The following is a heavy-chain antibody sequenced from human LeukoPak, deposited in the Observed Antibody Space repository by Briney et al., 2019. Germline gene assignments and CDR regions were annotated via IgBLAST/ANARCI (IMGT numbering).Heavy chain of an antibody. Sequence: GGSLRLSCAASGFTFSSYEMNWVRQAPGKGLEWVSYISSSGSTIYYADSVKGRFTISRDNAKNSLYLQMNSLRAEDTAVYYCARGRVGATRPTLYDYWGQGTLVTVSS. CDR1: GFTFSSYE. J-gene: IGHJ4*02. CDR2: ISSSGSTI. V-gene: IGHV3-48*03. D-gene: IGHD1-26*01. CDR3: ARGRVGATRPTLYDY.